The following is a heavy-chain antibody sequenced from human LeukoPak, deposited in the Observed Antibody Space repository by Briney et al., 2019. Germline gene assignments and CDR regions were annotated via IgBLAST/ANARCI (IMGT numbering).Heavy chain of an antibody. Sequence: ASETLSLTCTVSGGSISSSSYYWGWIRQPPGKGLEWIGSIYYSGSTYYNPSLKSRVTISVDTSKNQFSLKLSSVTAADTAVYYCARHPEYGGIPAEYFQHWGQGTLVTVSS. J-gene: IGHJ1*01. CDR3: ARHPEYGGIPAEYFQH. D-gene: IGHD4-23*01. CDR2: IYYSGST. V-gene: IGHV4-39*01. CDR1: GGSISSSSYY.